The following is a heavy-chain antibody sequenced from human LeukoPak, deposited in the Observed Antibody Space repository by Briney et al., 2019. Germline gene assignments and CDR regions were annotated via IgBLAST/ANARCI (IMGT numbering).Heavy chain of an antibody. D-gene: IGHD1-26*01. V-gene: IGHV4-39*07. J-gene: IGHJ4*02. CDR1: GGSISSSSYY. CDR3: ASNPKGVPQSGSYYFDY. Sequence: SETLSLTCTVSGGSISSSSYYWGWIRQPPGKGLEWIGSIYYSGSTYYNPSLKSRVTISVDTSKNQFSLKLSSVTAADTAVYYCASNPKGVPQSGSYYFDYWGQGTLVTVSS. CDR2: IYYSGST.